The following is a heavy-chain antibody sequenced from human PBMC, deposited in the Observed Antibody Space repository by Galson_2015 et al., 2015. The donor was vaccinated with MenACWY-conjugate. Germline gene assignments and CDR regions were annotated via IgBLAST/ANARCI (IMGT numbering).Heavy chain of an antibody. CDR2: IYPGDSDT. D-gene: IGHD5-12*01. V-gene: IGHV5-51*01. Sequence: QSGAEVKRPGESLMISCKGSGYSFATYWIAWVRQMPGKGLEWMGIIYPGDSDTRYSPSFQGQVTISADKSINTAYLQWSSLKASDTAMYYCAMYVDIVATPEDYFDYWGQGTLVTVSS. J-gene: IGHJ4*02. CDR3: AMYVDIVATPEDYFDY. CDR1: GYSFATYW.